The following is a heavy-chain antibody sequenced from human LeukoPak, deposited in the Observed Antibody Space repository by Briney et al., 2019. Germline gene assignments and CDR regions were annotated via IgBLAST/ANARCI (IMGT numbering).Heavy chain of an antibody. D-gene: IGHD4-23*01. CDR1: GFTFSSYW. CDR2: ISSSGSTI. CDR3: AREGNPLNWFDP. V-gene: IGHV3-48*03. J-gene: IGHJ5*02. Sequence: PGGSLRLSCAASGFTFSSYWMSWVRQAPGKGLEWVSYISSSGSTIYYADSVKGRFTISRDNAKNSLYLQMNSLRAEDTAVYYCAREGNPLNWFDPWGQGTLVTVSS.